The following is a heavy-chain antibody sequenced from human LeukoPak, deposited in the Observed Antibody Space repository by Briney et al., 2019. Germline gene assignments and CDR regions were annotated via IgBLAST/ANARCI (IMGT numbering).Heavy chain of an antibody. Sequence: PGGSLSLSCAASGFTFSSYSMNWVRQAPGRGVDWVSSISSSRYIYYPDSVKGRFTISRDNSKNTLYLQMNSLSAEDTAVYYCAKGPYDFWSGYYVYYYMDVWGKGTTVTVSS. CDR2: ISSSRYI. CDR3: AKGPYDFWSGYYVYYYMDV. J-gene: IGHJ6*03. D-gene: IGHD3-3*01. CDR1: GFTFSSYS. V-gene: IGHV3-21*04.